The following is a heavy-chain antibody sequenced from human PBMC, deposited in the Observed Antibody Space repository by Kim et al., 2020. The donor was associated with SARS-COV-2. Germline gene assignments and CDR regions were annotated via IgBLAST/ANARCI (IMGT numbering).Heavy chain of an antibody. CDR3: TIGHYEP. J-gene: IGHJ5*02. Sequence: GGSLRLSCAASGFNFGNSWRNWVRQPSGKGPEWVANINRDGTEKNYVYSVKGRFTVSRNNAKYSVYLQMDSLRAEDTAMYYCTIGHYEPWVQGTLVTVSS. CDR1: GFNFGNSW. CDR2: INRDGTEK. V-gene: IGHV3-7*01.